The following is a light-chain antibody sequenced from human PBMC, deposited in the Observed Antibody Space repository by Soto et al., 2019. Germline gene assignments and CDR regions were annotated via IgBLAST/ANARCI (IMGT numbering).Light chain of an antibody. V-gene: IGKV1-27*01. CDR3: QKYFSAPWT. Sequence: DIQMTQSPSSLSASVGDRVTITCRASQAIRNSLAWYQQKPGKVPKLLIYAASTLQSGVPSRFSGSGSETDFTLTISSLQPEDVATYYCQKYFSAPWTFGPGTKVDIK. CDR2: AAS. CDR1: QAIRNS. J-gene: IGKJ1*01.